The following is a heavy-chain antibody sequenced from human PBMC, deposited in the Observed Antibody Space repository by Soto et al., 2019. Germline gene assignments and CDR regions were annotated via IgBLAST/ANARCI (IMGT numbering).Heavy chain of an antibody. Sequence: GGSLRLSCAASGFTFSSYAMHWVRQAPGKGLEWVAVISYDGSNKYYADSVKGRFTISRDNSKNTLFLQMNSLRVEDTAVYYCARGSHNWNSREFYFYYNLDVWGQGTTVTVS. V-gene: IGHV3-30-3*01. J-gene: IGHJ6*03. CDR2: ISYDGSNK. D-gene: IGHD1-20*01. CDR1: GFTFSSYA. CDR3: ARGSHNWNSREFYFYYNLDV.